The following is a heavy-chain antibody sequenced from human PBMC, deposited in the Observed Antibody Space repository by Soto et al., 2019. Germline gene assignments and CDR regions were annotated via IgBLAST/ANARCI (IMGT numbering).Heavy chain of an antibody. Sequence: ASVKVSCKASAYTFTSYGISWVRQAPGQGLEWMGWISAYNGNTNYAQKLQGRVTMTTDTSTSTAYMELSSLRSDDTALYFWERDHLWEYMLPGTAVLLSFVIWG. V-gene: IGHV1-18*01. CDR2: ISAYNGNT. CDR3: ERDHLWEYMLPGTAVLLSFVI. D-gene: IGHD2-2*01. CDR1: AYTFTSYG. J-gene: IGHJ3*02.